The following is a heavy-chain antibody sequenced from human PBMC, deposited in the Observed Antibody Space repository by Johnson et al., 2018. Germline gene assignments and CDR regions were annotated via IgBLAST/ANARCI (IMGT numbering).Heavy chain of an antibody. Sequence: VQLVQSGGGVVQPGRSLRLSCAASGFTVSSNYMSWVRQAPGKGLEWVSVIYSGGRTYYADSVNGRFTISRDNSKNTLHIQMNSRRAEDTAVYYCAREGWGGDCYDYWGQGTLVTVSS. CDR3: AREGWGGDCYDY. CDR1: GFTVSSNY. CDR2: IYSGGRT. D-gene: IGHD2-21*01. V-gene: IGHV3-53*01. J-gene: IGHJ4*02.